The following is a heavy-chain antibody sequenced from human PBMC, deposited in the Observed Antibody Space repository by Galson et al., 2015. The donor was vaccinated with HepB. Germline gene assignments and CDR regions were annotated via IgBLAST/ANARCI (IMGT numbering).Heavy chain of an antibody. D-gene: IGHD2-8*01. CDR1: GYTFTSYG. J-gene: IGHJ6*02. CDR2: ISAYNGNT. V-gene: IGHV1-18*01. Sequence: SVKVSCKASGYTFTSYGISWVRQAPGQGLEWMGWISAYNGNTDYAQKLQGRVTMTTDTSTSTAYMELRSLRSDDTAVYYCASRTYDYYGMDVWGQGTTVTVSS. CDR3: ASRTYDYYGMDV.